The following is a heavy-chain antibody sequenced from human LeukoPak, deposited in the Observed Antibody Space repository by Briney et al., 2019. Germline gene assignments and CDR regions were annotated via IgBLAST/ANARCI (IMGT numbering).Heavy chain of an antibody. CDR2: IIPIFGTA. CDR1: GGTFSSYA. V-gene: IGHV1-69*13. Sequence: SVKVSCKASGGTFSSYAISWVRQAPGQGLEWMGGIIPIFGTANYAQKFQGRVTITADESTSTAYMELSSLRSEDTAVYYCASPYCSGGYCYFDSWGQGTLVTVSS. D-gene: IGHD2-15*01. J-gene: IGHJ4*02. CDR3: ASPYCSGGYCYFDS.